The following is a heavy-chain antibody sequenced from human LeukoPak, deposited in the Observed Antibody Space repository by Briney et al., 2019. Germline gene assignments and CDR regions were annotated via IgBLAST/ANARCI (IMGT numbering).Heavy chain of an antibody. Sequence: ASVKVSCKASEYTFTGYYMHWVRRVPGQGLEWMGWINPNSGGTNYAPKFQGRVTMTRDTSISTAYMELSGLRSDDTAVYYCARDSRVVPAATMNVWGQGTTVTVSS. CDR2: INPNSGGT. D-gene: IGHD2-2*01. CDR1: EYTFTGYY. CDR3: ARDSRVVPAATMNV. V-gene: IGHV1-2*02. J-gene: IGHJ6*02.